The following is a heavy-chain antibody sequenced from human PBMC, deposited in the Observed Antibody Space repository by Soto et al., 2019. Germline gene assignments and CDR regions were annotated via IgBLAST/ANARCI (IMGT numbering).Heavy chain of an antibody. CDR3: AKDSIANWGSALFDAFDI. V-gene: IGHV3-23*01. CDR1: GFTFSSYA. J-gene: IGHJ3*02. D-gene: IGHD7-27*01. Sequence: GGSLRLSCAASGFTFSSYAMSWVRQAPGKGLEWVSAISGSGGSTYYADSVKGRFTISRDNSKNTLYLQMNSLRAEDTAVYYCAKDSIANWGSALFDAFDIRGQGTMVTVSS. CDR2: ISGSGGST.